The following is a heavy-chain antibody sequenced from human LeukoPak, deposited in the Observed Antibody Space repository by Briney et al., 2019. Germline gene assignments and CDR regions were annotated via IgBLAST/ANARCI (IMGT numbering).Heavy chain of an antibody. Sequence: HGESLKISCKGSGYSFTSYWIGWVRQMPGKGLEWMGIIYPGGSDTRYSPSFQGQVTISADKSLSTAYLQWSSLRASDTAMYYCARGSGSYHTAYMNWGQGSPVTVSS. CDR2: IYPGGSDT. CDR1: GYSFTSYW. CDR3: ARGSGSYHTAYMN. J-gene: IGHJ4*02. D-gene: IGHD1-26*01. V-gene: IGHV5-51*01.